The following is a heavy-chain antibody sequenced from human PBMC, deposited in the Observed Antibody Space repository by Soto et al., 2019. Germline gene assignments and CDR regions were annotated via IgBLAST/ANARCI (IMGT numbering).Heavy chain of an antibody. CDR1: GYTFTSYH. V-gene: IGHV1-18*01. Sequence: QVQLVQSGAEVKKPGASVKVSCKASGYTFTSYHITWVRQAPGQGLEWRGWISAYNCNTNYAQKLQGSVTMTTDTTTSTASMGLRSLRSDDTAVYYCARDSPPPREWGQGTLVTVSS. CDR2: ISAYNCNT. J-gene: IGHJ4*02. CDR3: ARDSPPPRE.